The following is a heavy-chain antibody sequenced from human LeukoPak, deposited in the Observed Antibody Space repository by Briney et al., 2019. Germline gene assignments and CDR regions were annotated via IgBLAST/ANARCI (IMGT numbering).Heavy chain of an antibody. CDR2: IYSGGST. V-gene: IGHV3-53*01. D-gene: IGHD1-14*01. CDR1: GFSVSSKY. CDR3: ARGVEPLAANTLAY. J-gene: IGHJ4*02. Sequence: GGSLRPSCAASGFSVSSKYMSWVRQAPGKGLEWVSVIYSGGSTYYADSVQGRFTISRDNSKNTLYLEMNSLSPDDTAVYYCARGVEPLAANTLAYWGQGTLVTVSS.